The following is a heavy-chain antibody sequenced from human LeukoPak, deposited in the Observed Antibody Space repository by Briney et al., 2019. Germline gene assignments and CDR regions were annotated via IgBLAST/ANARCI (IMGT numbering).Heavy chain of an antibody. CDR1: GGSISSYF. CDR3: ARGRRDGSYYFDY. CDR2: IYYTGNT. J-gene: IGHJ4*02. V-gene: IGHV4-59*01. Sequence: SETLSLTCTVSGGSISSYFWSWIRQPPGKGLEWIGYIYYTGNTNYNPSLKSRVTTSVDTSKNQFSLKLSSVTAADTAVYYCARGRRDGSYYFDYWGQGTLVTVSS.